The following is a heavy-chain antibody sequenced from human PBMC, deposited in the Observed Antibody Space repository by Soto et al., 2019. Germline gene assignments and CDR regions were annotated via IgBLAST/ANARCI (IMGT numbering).Heavy chain of an antibody. CDR3: ARDHFWSGYPNHAFDI. CDR2: LSISSSYI. Sequence: EVQLVESGGGLVKPGGSLRLSCAASGFTFSSYSMNWVRQAPGKGLEWVSSLSISSSYIYYADSVKGRFTISRDTAKNSLYLQMNSLRAEDTAVYYCARDHFWSGYPNHAFDIWGQGTMVTVSS. V-gene: IGHV3-21*01. J-gene: IGHJ3*02. CDR1: GFTFSSYS. D-gene: IGHD3-3*01.